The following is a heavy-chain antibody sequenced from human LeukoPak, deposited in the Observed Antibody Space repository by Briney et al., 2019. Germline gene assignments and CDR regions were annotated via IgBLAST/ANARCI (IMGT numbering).Heavy chain of an antibody. CDR1: GYTFTSYD. D-gene: IGHD5-24*01. CDR2: MNPNSGNT. Sequence: ASVKVSCKASGYTFTSYDINRVRQATGQGLEWMGWMNPNSGNTGYAQKFQGRVTMTRNTSISTAYMELSSLRSEDTAVYYCARAGDGYNYDAFDIWGQGTMVTVSS. J-gene: IGHJ3*02. V-gene: IGHV1-8*01. CDR3: ARAGDGYNYDAFDI.